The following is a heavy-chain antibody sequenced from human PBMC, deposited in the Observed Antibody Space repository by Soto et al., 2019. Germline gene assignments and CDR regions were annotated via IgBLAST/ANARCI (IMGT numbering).Heavy chain of an antibody. CDR3: ARQEGGDYIWGSGIPLSRWVYFDY. D-gene: IGHD3-16*01. CDR1: GGSISSSSYY. CDR2: IYYSGST. Sequence: SETLSLTCTVSGGSISSSSYYWGWIRQPPGKGLEWIGSIYYSGSTYYNPSLKSRVNISVDKSKNQFSLKLGSVTAADTAVYYCARQEGGDYIWGSGIPLSRWVYFDYWGQGTLVTVSS. V-gene: IGHV4-39*01. J-gene: IGHJ4*02.